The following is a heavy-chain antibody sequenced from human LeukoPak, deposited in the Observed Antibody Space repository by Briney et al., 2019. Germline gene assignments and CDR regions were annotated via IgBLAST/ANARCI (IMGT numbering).Heavy chain of an antibody. CDR3: ARASGSPTYYYYMDV. J-gene: IGHJ6*03. D-gene: IGHD6-13*01. CDR2: ISSNGGST. Sequence: PGGSLRLSCAASGFTFSSYAMHWVRQAPGKGLEYVSAISSNGGSTYYANSVKGRFTISRDNSKNTLYLQMGSLRAEDMAVYYCARASGSPTYYYYMDVWGKGTSVTVSS. V-gene: IGHV3-64*01. CDR1: GFTFSSYA.